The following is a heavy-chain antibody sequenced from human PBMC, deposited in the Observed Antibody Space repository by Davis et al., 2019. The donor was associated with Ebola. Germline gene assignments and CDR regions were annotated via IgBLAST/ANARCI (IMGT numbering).Heavy chain of an antibody. J-gene: IGHJ5*02. Sequence: ASVKVSCKASGYTFTNYGITWVRQAPGQGLEWMGWINPHNGNTNYAQNVQGRVTMTTDTSTSTAYMELRSLRSDDTAVYYCARDTGSPGWFDPWGQGTLVTVSS. CDR3: ARDTGSPGWFDP. D-gene: IGHD3-10*01. V-gene: IGHV1-18*04. CDR2: INPHNGNT. CDR1: GYTFTNYG.